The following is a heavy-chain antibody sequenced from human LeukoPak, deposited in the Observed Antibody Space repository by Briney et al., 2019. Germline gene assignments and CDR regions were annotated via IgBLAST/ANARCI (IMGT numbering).Heavy chain of an antibody. CDR2: IYPGDSGT. CDR3: ARHGTGTAEGAYYYYYMDV. V-gene: IGHV5-51*01. D-gene: IGHD1-7*01. Sequence: GESLKISCKGSGYSFTSYWIGWVRQMPGKGLEWMGIIYPGDSGTRYSPSFQGQVTISADKSISTAYLQWSSLKASDTAMYYCARHGTGTAEGAYYYYYMDVWGKGTTVTVSS. J-gene: IGHJ6*03. CDR1: GYSFTSYW.